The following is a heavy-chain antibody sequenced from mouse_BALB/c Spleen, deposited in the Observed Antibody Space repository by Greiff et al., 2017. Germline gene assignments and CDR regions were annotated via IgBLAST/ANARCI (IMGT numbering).Heavy chain of an antibody. J-gene: IGHJ3*01. CDR2: INPYNDGT. D-gene: IGHD2-4*01. V-gene: IGHV1-14*01. CDR1: GYTFTSYV. CDR3: ARWRRYDYDGFAY. Sequence: EVKLQQSGPELVKPGASVKMSCKASGYTFTSYVMHWVKQKPGQGLEWIGYINPYNDGTKYNEKFKGKATLTSDKSSSTAYMELSSLTSEDSAVYYCARWRRYDYDGFAYWGQGTLVTVSA.